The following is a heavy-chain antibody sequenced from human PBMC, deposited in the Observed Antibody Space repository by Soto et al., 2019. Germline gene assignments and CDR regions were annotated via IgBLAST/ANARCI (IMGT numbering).Heavy chain of an antibody. D-gene: IGHD2-21*02. Sequence: QVQLMQSGAEVKKPGASVKVSCKASGDTFTEYYIHWVRQAPGQGLEWMGTVNPSGGHTTYAQHFLVRVTMTRDTSPSTLYMELTSLTSEDTAVYYCARGGHVVVVTAALAYWGHGTLVTVSS. CDR1: GDTFTEYY. CDR3: ARGGHVVVVTAALAY. J-gene: IGHJ4*01. V-gene: IGHV1-46*01. CDR2: VNPSGGHT.